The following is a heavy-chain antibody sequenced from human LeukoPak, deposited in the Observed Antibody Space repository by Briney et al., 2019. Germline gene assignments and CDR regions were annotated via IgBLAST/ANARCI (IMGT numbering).Heavy chain of an antibody. V-gene: IGHV3-21*01. J-gene: IGHJ4*02. CDR1: GFTFSSYS. D-gene: IGHD2-2*01. CDR2: ISSSSSYI. Sequence: GGSLRLSCAASGFTFSSYSMNWVRQAPGKGLEWVSSISSSSSYIYYADSMKGRFTISRDNAKNSLYLQMNSLRAEDTAVYYCARGYCSSTSCPVDYWGQGTLVTVSS. CDR3: ARGYCSSTSCPVDY.